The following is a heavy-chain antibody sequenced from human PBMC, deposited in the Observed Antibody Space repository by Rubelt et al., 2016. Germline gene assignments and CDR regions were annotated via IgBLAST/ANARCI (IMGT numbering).Heavy chain of an antibody. CDR2: INHSGST. CDR1: GGSFSGYY. Sequence: TCAVYGGSFSGYYWSWIRQAPGKGLEWIGEINHSGSTNYNPSLKSRATVSVDRSKNQLSLNLNSVTAADTAMYYCARAYASSGYHDLSLDPWGQGTMVTVSS. J-gene: IGHJ3*01. V-gene: IGHV4-34*01. CDR3: ARAYASSGYHDLSLDP. D-gene: IGHD3-22*01.